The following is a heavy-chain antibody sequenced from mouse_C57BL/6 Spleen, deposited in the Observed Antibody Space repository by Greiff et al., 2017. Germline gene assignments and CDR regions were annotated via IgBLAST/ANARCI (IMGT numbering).Heavy chain of an antibody. CDR3: ATPDGNYDWFAY. Sequence: VQLKESGPELVKPGASVKIPCKASGYTFTDYNMDWVKQSHGKSLEWIGDINPNNGGTIYNQKFKGKAPLTVDKSSSTAYMELRSLTAEDTAVYYCATPDGNYDWFAYWGQGTLVTVSA. V-gene: IGHV1-18*01. D-gene: IGHD2-1*01. CDR1: GYTFTDYN. J-gene: IGHJ3*01. CDR2: INPNNGGT.